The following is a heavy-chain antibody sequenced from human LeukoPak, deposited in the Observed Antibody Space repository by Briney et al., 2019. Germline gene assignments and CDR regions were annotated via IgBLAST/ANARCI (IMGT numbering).Heavy chain of an antibody. D-gene: IGHD6-13*01. CDR1: GGSFSGYY. J-gene: IGHJ5*02. CDR3: ARGGIAAAVYNWFDP. Sequence: SETLSLTCAVYGGSFSGYYWSWIRQPPGKGLEWIGEINHSGSTNYNQSLKSRVTISVDTSKNQFSLKLSSVTAADTAVYYCARGGIAAAVYNWFDPWGQGTLVTVSS. V-gene: IGHV4-34*01. CDR2: INHSGST.